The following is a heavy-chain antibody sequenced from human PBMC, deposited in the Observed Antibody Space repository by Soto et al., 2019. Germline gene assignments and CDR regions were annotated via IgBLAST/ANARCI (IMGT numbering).Heavy chain of an antibody. Sequence: QVQLVETGGGVVQPGRSLRLSCAASGFTFSSYGMHWVRQAPGKGTEWVAVISYDGSNKYYADSVKGRFTISRDNSKNTLYLQMNSLRAEDTAVYYCARGSEGYYDILAAPGSFYYYGMDVWGQGTTVTVSS. D-gene: IGHD3-9*01. V-gene: IGHV3-30*03. J-gene: IGHJ6*02. CDR1: GFTFSSYG. CDR3: ARGSEGYYDILAAPGSFYYYGMDV. CDR2: ISYDGSNK.